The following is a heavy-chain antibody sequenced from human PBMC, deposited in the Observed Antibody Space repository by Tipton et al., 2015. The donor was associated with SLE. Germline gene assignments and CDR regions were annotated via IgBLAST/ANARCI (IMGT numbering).Heavy chain of an antibody. CDR1: GFTFSSYG. CDR3: AKDGGTTVTNWYFDL. Sequence: SLRLSCAASGFTFSSYGMHWVRQAPGKGLGWVAAIWYDGSNKYYADSVKGRFTISRDNSKNTLYLQMNSLRAEDTAVYYCAKDGGTTVTNWYFDLWGRGTLVTVSS. D-gene: IGHD4-17*01. CDR2: IWYDGSNK. J-gene: IGHJ2*01. V-gene: IGHV3-30*18.